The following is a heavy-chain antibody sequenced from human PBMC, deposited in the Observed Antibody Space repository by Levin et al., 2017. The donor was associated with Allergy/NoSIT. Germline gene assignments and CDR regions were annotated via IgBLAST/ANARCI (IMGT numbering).Heavy chain of an antibody. J-gene: IGHJ4*02. CDR3: ARGGVGYCTGTSCPDGFFFDY. Sequence: SQTLSLTCSVSGGSINNYYWNWIRQSPGKGLEWIGYIYYSGSTNYNPSLKSRLTISVDTSKNQFSLKLSSVTAADTAVYYCARGGVGYCTGTSCPDGFFFDYWGQGTLVTVSS. CDR2: IYYSGST. D-gene: IGHD2-2*01. V-gene: IGHV4-59*01. CDR1: GGSINNYY.